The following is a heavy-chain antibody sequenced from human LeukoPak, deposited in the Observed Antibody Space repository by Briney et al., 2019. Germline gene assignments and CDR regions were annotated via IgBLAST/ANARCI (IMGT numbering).Heavy chain of an antibody. CDR1: GGSFSGYY. Sequence: SETLSLTCAVYGGSFSGYYWSWIRQPPGKGLEWIGEINHSGSTNYNPSLKSRVTISVDTSKNRFSLKLSSVTAADTAVYYCARSIFGVVIISRYFDYWGQGTLVTVSS. J-gene: IGHJ4*02. D-gene: IGHD3-3*01. CDR3: ARSIFGVVIISRYFDY. V-gene: IGHV4-34*01. CDR2: INHSGST.